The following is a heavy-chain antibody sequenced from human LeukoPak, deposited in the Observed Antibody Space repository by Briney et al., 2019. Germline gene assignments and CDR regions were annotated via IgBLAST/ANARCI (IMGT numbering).Heavy chain of an antibody. V-gene: IGHV3-30*02. CDR2: IRYDGSNK. CDR3: ARIVGLRPFLGVGPRYYYMDV. CDR1: GFTFSSDS. D-gene: IGHD3-10*01. Sequence: GGSLRLSCAASGFTFSSDSMHWVRQAPGKGLEWVAFIRYDGSNKKYADSVKGRFTISRDNSKNTLYLQMNSLRAEDTAVYYCARIVGLRPFLGVGPRYYYMDVGGKGTTVTVS. J-gene: IGHJ6*03.